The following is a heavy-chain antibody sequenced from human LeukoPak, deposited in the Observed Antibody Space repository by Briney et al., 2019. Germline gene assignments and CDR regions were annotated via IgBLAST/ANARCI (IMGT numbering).Heavy chain of an antibody. Sequence: GGSLRLSCVASGFTLSSHSLMWVRQAPGKGLEWVSSISPDSGYIYYADSVKGRFTISRDNAENSLFLQMNSLGAEDTAVYYCAPFSAVTHYYFDYWGQGTLVTVSS. CDR3: APFSAVTHYYFDY. V-gene: IGHV3-21*01. D-gene: IGHD6-13*01. CDR1: GFTLSSHS. J-gene: IGHJ4*02. CDR2: ISPDSGYI.